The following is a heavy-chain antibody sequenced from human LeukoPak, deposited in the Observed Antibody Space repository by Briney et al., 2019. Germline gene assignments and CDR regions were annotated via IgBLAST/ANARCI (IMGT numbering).Heavy chain of an antibody. CDR1: GGAMTSNSYY. J-gene: IGHJ3*01. V-gene: IGHV4-39*07. CDR3: ARAYHWGYGYSDAFDV. CDR2: IYFSGDT. D-gene: IGHD3-16*01. Sequence: SETLSLTFTVSGGAMTSNSYYCVWIRQPPGKGLEWIASIYFSGDTYYNPSLKSRVAISADTSKNQVSLKMTSVTAADTAVYYCARAYHWGYGYSDAFDVWGQGTKVTVSS.